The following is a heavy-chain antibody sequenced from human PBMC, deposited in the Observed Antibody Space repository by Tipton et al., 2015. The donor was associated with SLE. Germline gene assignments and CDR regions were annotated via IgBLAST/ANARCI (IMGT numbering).Heavy chain of an antibody. CDR3: ARDPGVVGWVNDAFDI. V-gene: IGHV4-61*02. D-gene: IGHD2-15*01. CDR1: GGSISSGSYS. CDR2: IYISGST. Sequence: TLSLTCTVSGGSISSGSYSWGWIRQPAGKGLEWIGRIYISGSTKYNPSLKSRVTISVDTSKNQFSLKLSSVTAADTAVYYCARDPGVVGWVNDAFDIWGQGTMVTVSS. J-gene: IGHJ3*02.